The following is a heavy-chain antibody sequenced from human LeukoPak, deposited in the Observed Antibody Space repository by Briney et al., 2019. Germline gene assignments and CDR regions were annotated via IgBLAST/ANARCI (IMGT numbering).Heavy chain of an antibody. CDR3: TTDYVELTH. D-gene: IGHD3-16*01. V-gene: IGHV3-15*05. CDR1: GFAFSDAW. Sequence: VGCLRLSCAASGFAFSDAWMSWVRQAPGKGLGWGGGIRRIANGGTTDYGARVKGRILISRDDSKNMVYLQINSLEAEDTGVYHCTTDYVELTHWGQGTLVTVSS. CDR2: IRRIANGGTT. J-gene: IGHJ4*02.